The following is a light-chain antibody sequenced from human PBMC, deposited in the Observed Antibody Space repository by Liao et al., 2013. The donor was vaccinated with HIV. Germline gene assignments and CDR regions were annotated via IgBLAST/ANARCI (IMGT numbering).Light chain of an antibody. CDR3: QAWDSGTVV. Sequence: SYELTQPPSVSVSPGQTASITCSGAKLGDKYACWYQQKPGQAPVLVIYFDSDRPSGIPERFSGSNSGNTATLTISGTQAMDEADYFCQAWDSGTVVFGGGTKLTVL. J-gene: IGLJ2*01. V-gene: IGLV3-1*01. CDR2: FDS. CDR1: KLGDKY.